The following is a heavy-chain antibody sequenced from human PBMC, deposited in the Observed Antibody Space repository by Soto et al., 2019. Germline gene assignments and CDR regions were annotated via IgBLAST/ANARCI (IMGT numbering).Heavy chain of an antibody. D-gene: IGHD3-22*01. Sequence: GASVKVSCKASGYTFTSSAMQWVRQARGQRLEWIGWIVVGSGNTNYAQKFQERVTITRDMSTSTAYMELSSLRSEDTAVYYCAAFYDSSGYLFDYWGQGTLVTVSS. CDR2: IVVGSGNT. CDR1: GYTFTSSA. CDR3: AAFYDSSGYLFDY. V-gene: IGHV1-58*02. J-gene: IGHJ4*02.